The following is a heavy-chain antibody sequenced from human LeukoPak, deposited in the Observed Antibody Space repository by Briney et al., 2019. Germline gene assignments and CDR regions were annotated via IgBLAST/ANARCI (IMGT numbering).Heavy chain of an antibody. CDR2: INPNSGGT. D-gene: IGHD2-2*01. Sequence: ASVKVSCKASGYTFTGYYMHWVRQAPGQGLEWMGWINPNSGGTNYAQKFQGRVTVTRDTSISTAYMELSRLRSDDTAVYYCARVGPAARNNWFDPWGQGTLVTVSS. CDR1: GYTFTGYY. CDR3: ARVGPAARNNWFDP. J-gene: IGHJ5*02. V-gene: IGHV1-2*02.